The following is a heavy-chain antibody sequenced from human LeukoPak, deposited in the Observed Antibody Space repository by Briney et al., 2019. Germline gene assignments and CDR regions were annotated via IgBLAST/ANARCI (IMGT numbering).Heavy chain of an antibody. CDR2: ISGSGGTT. Sequence: GSLRLSCAASGLSFSSYAMSWVRQAPGKGLEWVSGISGSGGTTDYADSVKGRFTISRDNSKNTLYLQMNSLRAEDTAVYYCARDSGGCSGGSCTPTHYGMDVWGQGTTVTVSS. D-gene: IGHD2-15*01. CDR1: GLSFSSYA. CDR3: ARDSGGCSGGSCTPTHYGMDV. V-gene: IGHV3-23*01. J-gene: IGHJ6*02.